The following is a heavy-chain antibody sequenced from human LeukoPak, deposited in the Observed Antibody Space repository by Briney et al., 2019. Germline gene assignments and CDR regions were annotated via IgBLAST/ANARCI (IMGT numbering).Heavy chain of an antibody. CDR3: ARTSRKVVSGSARTYYYMDV. J-gene: IGHJ6*03. CDR1: GFSLSTSGLC. D-gene: IGHD3-10*01. V-gene: IGHV2-70*17. CDR2: IDWDDER. Sequence: SGPALVKPTQTLTLTCTFSGFSLSTSGLCVSWIRQAPGKALEWLARIDWDDERLYSTSLKTRLTISKDTSKNQVVLTMTNIDPADTATYLCARTSRKVVSGSARTYYYMDVWGKGTTVTVSS.